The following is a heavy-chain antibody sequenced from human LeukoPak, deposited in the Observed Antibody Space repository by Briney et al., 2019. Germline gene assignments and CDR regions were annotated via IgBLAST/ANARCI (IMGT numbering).Heavy chain of an antibody. D-gene: IGHD6-6*01. CDR1: GGSISSTTYY. CDR3: GTIAARPGYYYYMDV. V-gene: IGHV4-39*01. J-gene: IGHJ6*03. Sequence: SETLSLTCTVSGGSISSTTYYWGCIRRPPGKGLQCIGSIYYSGTTDYNPSVKSRVTISVDTSKNQFSLRLTSVTAADTAVYYCGTIAARPGYYYYMDVWGTGTTVTVSS. CDR2: IYYSGTT.